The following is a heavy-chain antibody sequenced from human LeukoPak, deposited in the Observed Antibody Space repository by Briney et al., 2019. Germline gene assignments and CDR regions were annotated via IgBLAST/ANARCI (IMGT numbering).Heavy chain of an antibody. CDR3: ARDSSGWYLGWFDP. V-gene: IGHV1-18*01. Sequence: ASVKVSCKASGYTFTSYGISWVRQAHGQGLELMGWVSAYNGSTNYAHKLLSSVTMTTDTSTSTAYMELRSLRSDHTAVYYCARDSSGWYLGWFDPRVQGTLVTASS. D-gene: IGHD6-19*01. CDR2: VSAYNGST. CDR1: GYTFTSYG. J-gene: IGHJ5*02.